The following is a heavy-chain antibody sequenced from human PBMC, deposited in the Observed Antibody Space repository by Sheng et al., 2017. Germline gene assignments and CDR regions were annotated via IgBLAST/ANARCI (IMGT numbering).Heavy chain of an antibody. J-gene: IGHJ3*02. D-gene: IGHD2-2*01. CDR3: ATWGGQEDIVVVPAAMYAFDI. CDR1: GGTFSSYA. CDR2: IIPIFGTA. Sequence: QVQLVQSGAEVKKPGSSVKVSCKASGGTFSSYAISWVRQTPGQGLEWMGGIIPIFGTANYAQKFQGRVTITTDESTSTAYMELSSLRSEDTAVYYCATWGGQEDIVVVPAAMYAFDIWGQGTMVTVSS. V-gene: IGHV1-69*05.